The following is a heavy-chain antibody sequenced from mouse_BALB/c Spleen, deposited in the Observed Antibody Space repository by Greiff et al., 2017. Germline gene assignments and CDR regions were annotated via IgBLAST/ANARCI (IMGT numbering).Heavy chain of an antibody. CDR3: ARGNYDYDGRDFDY. J-gene: IGHJ2*01. Sequence: VQLQQSGAELVRPGVSVKISCKGSGYTFTDYAMHWVKQSHAKSLEWIGVISTYYGDASYNQKFKGKATMTVDKSSSTAYMELARLTSEDSAIYYCARGNYDYDGRDFDYWGQGTTLTVSS. D-gene: IGHD2-4*01. CDR1: GYTFTDYA. CDR2: ISTYYGDA. V-gene: IGHV1S137*01.